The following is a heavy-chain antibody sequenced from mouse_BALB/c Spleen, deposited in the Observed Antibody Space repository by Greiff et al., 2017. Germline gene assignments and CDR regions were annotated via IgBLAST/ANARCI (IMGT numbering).Heavy chain of an antibody. CDR3: ARGHFSAY. Sequence: VQLQQSGAELAKPGASVKMSCKASGYTFTSYWMHWVKQRPGQGLEWIGYINPSTGYTEYNQKFKDKATLTADKSSSTAYMQLSSLTSEDSAVYYCARGHFSAYWGQGTLVTVSA. J-gene: IGHJ3*01. CDR1: GYTFTSYW. D-gene: IGHD3-1*01. CDR2: INPSTGYT. V-gene: IGHV1-7*01.